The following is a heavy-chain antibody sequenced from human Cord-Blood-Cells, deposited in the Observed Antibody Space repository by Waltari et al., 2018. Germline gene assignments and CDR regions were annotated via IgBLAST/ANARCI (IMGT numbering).Heavy chain of an antibody. CDR1: GGTFSSYA. CDR2: CNPFLRTP. D-gene: IGHD7-27*01. V-gene: IGHV1-69*18. Sequence: QVQLVQSGAEVKKPGSSVKVSCKASGGTFSSYAISWVRQATGQGIEWMGRCNPFLRTPNYAQKFQGSVRSTANESTSTAYMGLSSLISEDTAVYYGARVRMESSWVYYFDYWGQGTLFTVSS. J-gene: IGHJ4*02. CDR3: ARVRMESSWVYYFDY.